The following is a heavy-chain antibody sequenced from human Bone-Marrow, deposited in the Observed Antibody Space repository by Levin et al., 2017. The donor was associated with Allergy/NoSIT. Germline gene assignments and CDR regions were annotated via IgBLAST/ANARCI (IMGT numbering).Heavy chain of an antibody. CDR1: GITFEGYA. J-gene: IGHJ4*02. D-gene: IGHD2-2*01. CDR2: ITGRGTTT. V-gene: IGHV3-23*05. CDR3: ARGPWSTSSYHFDY. Sequence: PGGSLRLTCVASGITFEGYAMSWVRQAPGKGLEWVSTITGRGTTTDYSDSVKGRVTISRDNSKNTVYLQLSSLRVEDTAVFYCARGPWSTSSYHFDYWGQGTLVTVSS.